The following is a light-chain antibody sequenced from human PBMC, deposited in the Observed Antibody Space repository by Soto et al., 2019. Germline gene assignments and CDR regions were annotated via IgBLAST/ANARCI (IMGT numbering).Light chain of an antibody. V-gene: IGKV1-33*01. CDR1: QSIISW. J-gene: IGKJ1*01. CDR3: QQYENLPT. CDR2: DAS. Sequence: DIQMTQSPSTLSASVGDRVTITCRASQSIISWLAWYQQKPGRAPKLLIYDASNLEAGVPSRFRGSGSGTDFTFTISRLQPEDIATYYCQQYENLPTFGQGTKVDIK.